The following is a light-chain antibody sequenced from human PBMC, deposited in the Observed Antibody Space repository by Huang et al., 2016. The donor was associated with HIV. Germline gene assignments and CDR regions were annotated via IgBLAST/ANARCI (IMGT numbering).Light chain of an antibody. CDR2: GAS. CDR3: QVYGTSPPGP. CDR1: QSVSGSY. Sequence: EIVLTQSPGTLSLSPGERATLSCRASQSVSGSYVAWYQPKPGQAPRLLIYGASSRATGIPDRFSGSGSGTDFTLTITRLEPEDTALYYCQVYGTSPPGPFGPGATVHIK. V-gene: IGKV3-20*01. J-gene: IGKJ3*01.